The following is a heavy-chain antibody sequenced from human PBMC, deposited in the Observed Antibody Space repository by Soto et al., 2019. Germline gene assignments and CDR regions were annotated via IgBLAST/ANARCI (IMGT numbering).Heavy chain of an antibody. V-gene: IGHV4-61*01. CDR3: ARAQGDLEYDGNSWIAKWFDP. CDR2: IYYSGIT. Sequence: XETLSVTGTVSGGSVSSGRYYWSWIRQPPGKVLEWIGYIYYSGITNYNPSLKSRVTISEDTSKNQFSLKLSSVTAADTAVYYCARAQGDLEYDGNSWIAKWFDPWGQGTLVTVSS. J-gene: IGHJ5*02. CDR1: GGSVSSGRYY. D-gene: IGHD3-10*01.